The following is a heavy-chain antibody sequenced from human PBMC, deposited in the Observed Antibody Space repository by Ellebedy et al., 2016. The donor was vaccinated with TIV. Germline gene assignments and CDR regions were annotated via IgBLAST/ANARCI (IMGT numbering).Heavy chain of an antibody. V-gene: IGHV4-34*08. CDR1: GFTSSDYL. D-gene: IGHD3-10*01. CDR3: ATLYPYGSYYFDY. CDR2: INHSGST. J-gene: IGHJ4*02. Sequence: ESLKISCAASGFTSSDYLMSWVRQPPGKGLEWRGEINHSGSTNYNPSPKSRVTVSIDTSKNQFSLKLNSVTAADTAVYYCATLYPYGSYYFDYWGQGTLVTVSS.